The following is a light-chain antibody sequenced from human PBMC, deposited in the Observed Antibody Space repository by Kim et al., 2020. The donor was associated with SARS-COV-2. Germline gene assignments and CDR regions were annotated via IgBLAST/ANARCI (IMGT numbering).Light chain of an antibody. CDR2: GKN. Sequence: SSELTQDPAVSVALGQTVRITCQGDSLRSYYASWYQQKPGQAPVLVIYGKNNRPSGIPDRFSGSSSGNTASLTITGAQAEDEADYYCNSRDSSGFCVFGG. CDR3: NSRDSSGFCV. CDR1: SLRSYY. V-gene: IGLV3-19*01. J-gene: IGLJ3*02.